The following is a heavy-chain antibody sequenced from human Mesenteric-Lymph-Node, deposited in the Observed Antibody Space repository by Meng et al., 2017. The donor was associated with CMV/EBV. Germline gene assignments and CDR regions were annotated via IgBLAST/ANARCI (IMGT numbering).Heavy chain of an antibody. D-gene: IGHD2/OR15-2a*01. V-gene: IGHV3-23*01. Sequence: WAASGLTFSRYGMSWVRQAPGKGLEWVSGISGSGSSTYYADSVKGRFTISRDNSKNTLYLQMDSLRAEDTAVYYCAKDLEGFDSTFDYWGQGTLVTVSS. CDR3: AKDLEGFDSTFDY. J-gene: IGHJ4*02. CDR2: ISGSGSST. CDR1: GLTFSRYG.